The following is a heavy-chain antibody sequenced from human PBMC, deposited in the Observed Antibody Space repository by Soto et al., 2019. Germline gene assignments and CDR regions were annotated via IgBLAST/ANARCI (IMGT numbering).Heavy chain of an antibody. J-gene: IGHJ3*02. Sequence: SETLSLTCTVSGGSISSYYWSWIRQPPGKGLEWIGYIYYSGSTNYNPSLKSRVTISVDTSKNQFSLKLSSVTAADTAVYYCARGHVRWYIYGPYAFDICCQGTMLTVS. D-gene: IGHD6-13*01. CDR3: ARGHVRWYIYGPYAFDI. CDR1: GGSISSYY. V-gene: IGHV4-59*01. CDR2: IYYSGST.